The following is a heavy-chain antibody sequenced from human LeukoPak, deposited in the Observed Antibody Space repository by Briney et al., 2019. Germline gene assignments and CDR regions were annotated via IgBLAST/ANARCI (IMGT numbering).Heavy chain of an antibody. Sequence: GVSLTLSCAASGFTVSSIYMSWVRQAPGEGLVWVSVLFGGSSTYYADSVKGRLTISRDNSKNTLYLHMNSLRAEDTAVYYCAKDLDYGDYLEYWGQGTLVTVSS. J-gene: IGHJ4*02. CDR1: GFTVSSIY. CDR2: LFGGSST. V-gene: IGHV3-66*02. D-gene: IGHD4-17*01. CDR3: AKDLDYGDYLEY.